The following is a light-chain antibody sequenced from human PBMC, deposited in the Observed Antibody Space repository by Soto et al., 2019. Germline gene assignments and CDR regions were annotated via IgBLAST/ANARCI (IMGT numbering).Light chain of an antibody. CDR2: GAS. CDR1: HSVSSSY. Sequence: PGDRATLSCRASHSVSSSYLAWYHQKPGQAPRLLIYGASNRATGIPDRFSGSGSGTDFTLTISRLEPEDFAVYYCQQYGSSPPWAFGQRTRVEIK. CDR3: QQYGSSPPWA. J-gene: IGKJ1*01. V-gene: IGKV3-20*01.